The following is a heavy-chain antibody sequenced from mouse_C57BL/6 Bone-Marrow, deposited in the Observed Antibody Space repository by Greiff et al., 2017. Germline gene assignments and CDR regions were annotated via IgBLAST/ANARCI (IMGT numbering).Heavy chain of an antibody. Sequence: EVKLMESGGDLVKPGGSLKLSCAASGFTFSSYGMSWVRQTPDKRLEWVATISSGGSYTYYPDSVKGRFTISRANAKNTLYLQMSSLKSEDTAMYYCARAITTVVSYYFGYWGQGTTLTVSS. V-gene: IGHV5-6*01. CDR2: ISSGGSYT. D-gene: IGHD1-1*01. CDR1: GFTFSSYG. J-gene: IGHJ2*01. CDR3: ARAITTVVSYYFGY.